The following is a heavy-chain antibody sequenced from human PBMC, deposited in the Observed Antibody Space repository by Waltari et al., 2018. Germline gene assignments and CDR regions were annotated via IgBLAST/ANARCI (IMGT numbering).Heavy chain of an antibody. CDR3: ARDRGYAIDY. J-gene: IGHJ4*02. CDR1: GGSISSSSYY. CDR2: IYYSGST. Sequence: QLQLQESGPGLVKPSETLSLTCTVSGGSISSSSYYWGWIRQPPGKGLEWIGSIYYSGSTYYNPSLKSRVTTSVDTSKNQFSLKLSSVTAADTAVYYCARDRGYAIDYWGQGTLVTVSS. V-gene: IGHV4-39*07. D-gene: IGHD5-12*01.